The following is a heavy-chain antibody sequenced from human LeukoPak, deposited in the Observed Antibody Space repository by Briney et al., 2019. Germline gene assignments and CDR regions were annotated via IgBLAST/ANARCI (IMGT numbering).Heavy chain of an antibody. Sequence: SVKVSCTASGGTFSSYAISWVRQAPGQGLEWMGGIIPIFGTANYAQKFQGRVTITADESTSTAYMELSSLRSEDTAVYYCARDTLAYGSGKNWFDPWGQGTLVTVSS. CDR1: GGTFSSYA. D-gene: IGHD3-10*01. J-gene: IGHJ5*02. V-gene: IGHV1-69*13. CDR3: ARDTLAYGSGKNWFDP. CDR2: IIPIFGTA.